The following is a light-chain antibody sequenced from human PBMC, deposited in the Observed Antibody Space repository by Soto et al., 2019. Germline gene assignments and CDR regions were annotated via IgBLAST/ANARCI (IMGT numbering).Light chain of an antibody. CDR3: QQHNNWPPT. J-gene: IGKJ1*01. V-gene: IGKV3-15*01. Sequence: EIVMTQSPATLXVSPGERVTLSCRASQSISINLAWYQRKPGQSPRLLFSGASTRATGVPVRFSGSGSGTEFTLSINSLQSEDFAVYYCQQHNNWPPTFGQGTKVDIK. CDR2: GAS. CDR1: QSISIN.